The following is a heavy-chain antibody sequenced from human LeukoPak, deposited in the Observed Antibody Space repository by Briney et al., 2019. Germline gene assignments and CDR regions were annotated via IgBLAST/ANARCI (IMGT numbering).Heavy chain of an antibody. Sequence: PSETLSLTCTVSGGSISSSSYYWGWIRQPPGKGLEWIGSIYYSGSTYYNPSLKSRVTISVDTSKNQFSLKLSSVTAADTAVYYCARVPGWGMTTVACWGQGTLVTVSS. CDR1: GGSISSSSYY. D-gene: IGHD4-23*01. CDR2: IYYSGST. CDR3: ARVPGWGMTTVAC. V-gene: IGHV4-39*07. J-gene: IGHJ4*02.